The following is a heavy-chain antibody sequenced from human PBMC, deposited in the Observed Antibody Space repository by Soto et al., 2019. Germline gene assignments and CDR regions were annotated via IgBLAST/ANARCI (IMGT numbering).Heavy chain of an antibody. D-gene: IGHD1-1*01. J-gene: IGHJ6*02. CDR2: IWYDGSKE. Sequence: GGSLRLSCAASGLPFNRNGMHWVRQAPGKGLEWVAVIWYDGSKEYYSDSVKGRFTISRDNSKNMLYLQMNSVRVEGTAVYFCARDRSAGNYFYYGMDVWGQGTTVTVSS. CDR3: ARDRSAGNYFYYGMDV. CDR1: GLPFNRNG. V-gene: IGHV3-33*01.